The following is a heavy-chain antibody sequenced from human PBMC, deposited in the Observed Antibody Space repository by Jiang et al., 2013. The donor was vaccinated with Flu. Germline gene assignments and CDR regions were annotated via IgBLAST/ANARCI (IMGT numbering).Heavy chain of an antibody. CDR2: IYPGDSDT. Sequence: IIYPGDSDTRYSPSFQGQVTISADKSISTAYLQWSSLKASDTAMYYCARRVRRVVPTPPNYGMDVWGQGTTVTVSS. CDR3: ARRVRRVVPTPPNYGMDV. V-gene: IGHV5-51*01. D-gene: IGHD2-15*01. J-gene: IGHJ6*02.